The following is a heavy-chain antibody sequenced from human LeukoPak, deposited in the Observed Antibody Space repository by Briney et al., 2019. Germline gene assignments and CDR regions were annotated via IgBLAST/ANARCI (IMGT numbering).Heavy chain of an antibody. Sequence: PSETLSLTCTVSGGSISSGSYYWSWIRQPAGKGLEWIGRIYTSGSTNYNPSLKSRVTISVDTSKNQFSLKLSSVTAADTAVYYCARTMSWELGDVFDYWGQGTLVTVSS. V-gene: IGHV4-61*02. D-gene: IGHD1-26*01. CDR2: IYTSGST. J-gene: IGHJ4*02. CDR3: ARTMSWELGDVFDY. CDR1: GGSISSGSYY.